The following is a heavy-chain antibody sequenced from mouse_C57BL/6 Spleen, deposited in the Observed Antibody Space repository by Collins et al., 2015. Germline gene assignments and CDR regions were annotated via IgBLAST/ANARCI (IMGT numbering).Heavy chain of an antibody. CDR2: TDPNSGGT. Sequence: QVQLQQPGAELVKPGASVKLSCKASGYTFTSYWMHWVKQRPGRGLEWIGRTDPNSGGTKYNEKFKRKATLTVDKPSSTAYMQLSSLTSEDSAVYYCARYDYDGDYAMDYWGQGTSVTVSS. D-gene: IGHD2-4*01. CDR1: GYTFTSYW. V-gene: IGHV1-72*01. CDR3: ARYDYDGDYAMDY. J-gene: IGHJ4*01.